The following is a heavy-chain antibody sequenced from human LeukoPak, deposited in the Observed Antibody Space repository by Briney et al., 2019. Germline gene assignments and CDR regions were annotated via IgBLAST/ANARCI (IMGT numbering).Heavy chain of an antibody. Sequence: SETLSLTCTVSGYSISSGYYWAWIRQPPGKGLEWIGSIYQSGNTYSNSSLKSRVTISVDTSKNQFSLNLNSVTAADTAVYYCARGTVNPCWGQGTLVTVPS. CDR2: IYQSGNT. CDR1: GYSISSGYY. D-gene: IGHD3-10*01. CDR3: ARGTVNPC. J-gene: IGHJ4*02. V-gene: IGHV4-38-2*02.